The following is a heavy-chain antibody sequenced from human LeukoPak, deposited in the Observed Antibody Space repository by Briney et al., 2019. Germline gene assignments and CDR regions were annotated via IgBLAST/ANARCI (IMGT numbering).Heavy chain of an antibody. CDR2: ISSSSSAT. CDR1: GFTFSNYN. V-gene: IGHV3-48*02. CDR3: ARGLPDY. J-gene: IGHJ4*02. Sequence: GGSLRLSCAASGFTFSNYNMNWVRQAPGKGLEWVSYISSSSSATRYADSVRGRFTISRDNAKNSLYLQMNSLRDEDTAVYYCARGLPDYWGQGTLVTVSS.